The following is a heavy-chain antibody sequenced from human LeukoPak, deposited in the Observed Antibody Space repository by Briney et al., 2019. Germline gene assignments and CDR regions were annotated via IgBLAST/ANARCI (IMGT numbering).Heavy chain of an antibody. J-gene: IGHJ4*02. CDR1: GFTFSSYA. CDR3: ARGPGLWGPSGREDLFGY. CDR2: ISYDGSNK. Sequence: PGGSLRLSCAASGFTFSSYAMPWVRQAPGKGLEWVAVISYDGSNKYYADSVKGRFTISRDNSKNTLYLQMNSLRAEDTAVYYCARGPGLWGPSGREDLFGYWGQGTLVTVSS. V-gene: IGHV3-30-3*01. D-gene: IGHD5-18*01.